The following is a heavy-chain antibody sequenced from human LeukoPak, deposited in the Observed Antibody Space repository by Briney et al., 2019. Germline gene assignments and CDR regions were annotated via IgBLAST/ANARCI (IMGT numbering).Heavy chain of an antibody. D-gene: IGHD2-15*01. CDR3: AKVGYCDAGPCYFDS. Sequence: PSETLSLTCTVSGGSISSGYYWGWIRQSPGKGLEWIGTMFHSGNTYYNPSLNSRVTLSVDTSKNQFSLELNSVTAADTAVYYCAKVGYCDAGPCYFDSWGQGTLVTVSS. CDR2: MFHSGNT. CDR1: GGSISSGYY. J-gene: IGHJ4*02. V-gene: IGHV4-38-2*02.